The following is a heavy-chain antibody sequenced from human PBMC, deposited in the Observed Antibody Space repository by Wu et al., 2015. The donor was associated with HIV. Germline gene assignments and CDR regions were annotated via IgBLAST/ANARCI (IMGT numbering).Heavy chain of an antibody. J-gene: IGHJ4*02. CDR2: INPSGGST. Sequence: QVQLVQSGAEVKKPGASVKVSCKASGYTFTSYYMHWVRQAPGQGLEWMGIINPSGGSTSYAQKFQGRVTMTRDTSTSTVYMELSSLRSEDTAVYYCAREGYGSGSYYNARGNYFDYWGQGTLVTVSS. D-gene: IGHD3-10*01. CDR1: GYTFTSYY. CDR3: AREGYGSGSYYNARGNYFDY. V-gene: IGHV1-46*01.